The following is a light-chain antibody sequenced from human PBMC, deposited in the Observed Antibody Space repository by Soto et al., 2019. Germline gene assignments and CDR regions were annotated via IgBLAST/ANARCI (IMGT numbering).Light chain of an antibody. J-gene: IGLJ2*01. Sequence: QSALTQPPSASGSTGQSVTISCTGTNNDIGGYNYVSWYQHHPGKAPQLIIYDVTKRPSGVLDRFSGSKSGNTASLTVAGLQTYDEAEYFCSSYAGSSNLVFGTGTKLTVL. CDR3: SSYAGSSNLV. CDR1: NNDIGGYNY. CDR2: DVT. V-gene: IGLV2-8*01.